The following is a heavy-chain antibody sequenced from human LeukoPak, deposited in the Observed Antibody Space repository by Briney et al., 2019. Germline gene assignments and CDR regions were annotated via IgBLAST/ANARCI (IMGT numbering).Heavy chain of an antibody. V-gene: IGHV3-21*04. CDR2: ISSSSSYI. CDR1: GFTFSAYS. J-gene: IGHJ6*03. Sequence: GGSLRLSCAASGFTFSAYSMNWVRQAPGKGLEWVSSISSSSSYIYYADSVKGRFTISRDNAKNSLYLQMNSLRAEDTALYYCARDKGSYNYYYYYMDVWGKGTTVTVSS. D-gene: IGHD3-10*01. CDR3: ARDKGSYNYYYYYMDV.